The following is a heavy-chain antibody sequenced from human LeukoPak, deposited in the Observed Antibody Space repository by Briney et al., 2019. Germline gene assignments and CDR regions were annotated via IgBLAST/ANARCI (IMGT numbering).Heavy chain of an antibody. CDR1: GFTFSSYG. CDR2: ISYDGSNK. J-gene: IGHJ4*02. V-gene: IGHV3-30*03. CDR3: ARGSPASPEQYSWNSGSPLDY. Sequence: GRSLRLSCAASGFTFSSYGMHWVRQAPGKGLEWVAVISYDGSNKYYADSVKGRFTISRDNSENTLSLQMNSLRAEDTAVYYCARGSPASPEQYSWNSGSPLDYWGQGTLVTVSS. D-gene: IGHD1/OR15-1a*01.